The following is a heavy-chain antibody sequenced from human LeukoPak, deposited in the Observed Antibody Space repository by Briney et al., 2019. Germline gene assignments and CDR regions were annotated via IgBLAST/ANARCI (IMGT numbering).Heavy chain of an antibody. D-gene: IGHD3-16*01. J-gene: IGHJ4*02. V-gene: IGHV4-34*12. CDR1: GFTFSSYS. Sequence: GSLRLSCAASGFTFSSYSMNWVRQAPGKGLEWIGEIFHTGSTNYNPSLKSRVTISVDTSKNQFSLKLSSVTAADTAVYYCARRGGRNYFDYWGQGTLVTVSS. CDR2: IFHTGST. CDR3: ARRGGRNYFDY.